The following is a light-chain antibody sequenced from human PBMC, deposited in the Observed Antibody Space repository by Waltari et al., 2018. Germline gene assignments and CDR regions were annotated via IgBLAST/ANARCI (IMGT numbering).Light chain of an antibody. CDR3: QQYHSVPRT. J-gene: IGKJ1*01. CDR2: WAS. V-gene: IGKV4-1*01. Sequence: DIVLTQSPDSLAVCLGERATINCKSSQSVLYSPNNKNYLGWFQQKTGQPPKLLIYWASMRESGVPDRFSGSGSGTDFTLTISSLQAEDVAVYYCQQYHSVPRTFGQGTKVEI. CDR1: QSVLYSPNNKNY.